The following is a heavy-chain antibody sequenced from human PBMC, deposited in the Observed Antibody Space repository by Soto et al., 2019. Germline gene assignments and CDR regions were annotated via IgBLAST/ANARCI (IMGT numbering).Heavy chain of an antibody. Sequence: PGGSLRLSCAASGFTFSSYAMHWVRQAPGKGLEWVAVISYDGSNKYYADSVKGRFTISRDNSKNTLYLQMNSLRAEDTAVYYCASSIDPWGQGTLVTVSS. CDR2: ISYDGSNK. CDR3: ASSIDP. V-gene: IGHV3-30-3*01. CDR1: GFTFSSYA. J-gene: IGHJ5*02.